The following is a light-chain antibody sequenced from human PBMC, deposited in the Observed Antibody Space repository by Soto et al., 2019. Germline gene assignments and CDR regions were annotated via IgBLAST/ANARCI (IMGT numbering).Light chain of an antibody. V-gene: IGKV1-8*01. CDR1: QGISSY. CDR3: HQYGSFSPIT. Sequence: AIRMTQSPSSLSASVGDRVTITCRASQGISSYLAWFQQIPGKAPKLLIYAASILQSGVPSRFSGSGSGTEFTLSISRLQTDDYATYYCHQYGSFSPITFGGGTKVDIK. CDR2: AAS. J-gene: IGKJ4*01.